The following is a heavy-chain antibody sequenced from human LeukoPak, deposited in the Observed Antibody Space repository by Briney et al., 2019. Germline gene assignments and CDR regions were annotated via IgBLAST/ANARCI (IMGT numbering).Heavy chain of an antibody. D-gene: IGHD3-22*01. CDR2: INTANDDT. J-gene: IGHJ4*02. Sequence: ASVKVSCKASGYTFTSYAIHWVRQAPGQRPEWMGSINTANDDTKYSQEFQDRVTISRDTSVNTAYVELSSLRSDDVAVYYCSREAGSGYYPYFDFWGQGTLVTVSS. V-gene: IGHV1-3*03. CDR3: SREAGSGYYPYFDF. CDR1: GYTFTSYA.